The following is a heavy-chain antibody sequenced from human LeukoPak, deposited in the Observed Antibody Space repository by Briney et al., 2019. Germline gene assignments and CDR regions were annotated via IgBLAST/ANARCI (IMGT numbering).Heavy chain of an antibody. CDR1: GFTFSSYA. CDR3: ARTGYSGYETRTYYYYYMDV. CDR2: ISYDGSNK. V-gene: IGHV3-30*15. D-gene: IGHD5-12*01. J-gene: IGHJ6*03. Sequence: GRSLRLSCAASGFTFSSYAMHWVRQAPGKGLEWVAVISYDGSNKYYADSVKGRFTISRDNSKNTLYLQMSSLRSEDTAVYYCARTGYSGYETRTYYYYYMDVWGKGTTVTVSS.